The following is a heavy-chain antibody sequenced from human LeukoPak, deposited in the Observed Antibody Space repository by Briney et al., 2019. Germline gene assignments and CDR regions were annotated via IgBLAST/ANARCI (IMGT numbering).Heavy chain of an antibody. Sequence: PSETLSLTCSVSGGSISGGDYYWSWIRQHPGKGLEWIGYIYHSGSTYYNPSLKSRVTISVDRSKNQFSLKLSSVTAADTAVYYCARGPRVASTSAKNWFDPWGQGTLVTVSS. CDR3: ARGPRVASTSAKNWFDP. CDR2: IYHSGST. V-gene: IGHV4-30-2*01. D-gene: IGHD2-15*01. CDR1: GGSISGGDYY. J-gene: IGHJ5*02.